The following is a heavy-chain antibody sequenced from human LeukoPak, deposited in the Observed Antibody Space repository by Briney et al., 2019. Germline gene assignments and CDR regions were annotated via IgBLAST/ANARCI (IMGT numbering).Heavy chain of an antibody. CDR1: GGSISGYY. CDR2: IYNSGNT. J-gene: IGHJ4*02. Sequence: SETLSLTCTVSGGSISGYYWSWIRQPPGKGLEWIGYIYNSGNTNCNPSLKSRVTISVDTSKNQFSLKLSSVTAADTAVYYCARAAYGSGSYLFDYWGQGTLVTVSS. D-gene: IGHD3-10*01. V-gene: IGHV4-59*08. CDR3: ARAAYGSGSYLFDY.